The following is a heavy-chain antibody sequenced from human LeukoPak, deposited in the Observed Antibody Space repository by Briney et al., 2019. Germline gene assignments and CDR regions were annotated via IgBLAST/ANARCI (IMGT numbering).Heavy chain of an antibody. V-gene: IGHV3-23*01. CDR3: GKAGRLVKDFQH. J-gene: IGHJ1*01. D-gene: IGHD6-19*01. CDR1: GFTFSSYA. Sequence: QPGGSLRLSCAASGFTFSSYAMSWVRQAPGKGLEWVSAISGSGGSTYYADSVKGRFTISRDNSKNTLYLQMNSLRAEDTAVYYCGKAGRLVKDFQHGGRGPRVPVSS. CDR2: ISGSGGST.